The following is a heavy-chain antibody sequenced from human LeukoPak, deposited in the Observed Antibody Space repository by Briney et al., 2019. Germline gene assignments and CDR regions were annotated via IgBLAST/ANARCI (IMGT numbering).Heavy chain of an antibody. J-gene: IGHJ4*02. D-gene: IGHD4-23*01. Sequence: SETLSLTCTVSGGSTSGSSYYWGWIRQPPGKGLEWIGSIYYSGSTYYNPSLKSRVTISVDTSKNQFSLKLSSVTAADTAVYYCARGSMTTVGEFDYWGQGTLVTVSS. V-gene: IGHV4-39*07. CDR1: GGSTSGSSYY. CDR3: ARGSMTTVGEFDY. CDR2: IYYSGST.